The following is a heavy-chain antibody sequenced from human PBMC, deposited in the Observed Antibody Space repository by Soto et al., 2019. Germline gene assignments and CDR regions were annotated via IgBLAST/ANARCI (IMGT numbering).Heavy chain of an antibody. CDR2: VYYSGST. V-gene: IGHV4-59*08. J-gene: IGHJ4*02. CDR3: ARQAID. CDR1: GGSISDYY. Sequence: QVQLQESGPGLVKPSETLSLTCTVSGGSISDYYWSWFRQAPGKGLDWIGYVYYSGSTNYNPPLQSRVTMSVDTSKNQFSLKLSSVTAADTAVYYCARQAIDWGQGTLVTVSS.